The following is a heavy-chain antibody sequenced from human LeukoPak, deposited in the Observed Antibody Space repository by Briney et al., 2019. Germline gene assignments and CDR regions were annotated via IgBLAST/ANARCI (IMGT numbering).Heavy chain of an antibody. CDR3: AKMVSGDSGSYY. CDR1: GFTFSSYA. CDR2: ISYDGSNK. D-gene: IGHD1-26*01. V-gene: IGHV3-30*18. Sequence: PGASLRLSCAASGFTFSSYAMSWVRQAPGKGLEWVAVISYDGSNKYYADSVKGRFTISRDNSKNTLYLQMNSLRAEDTAVYYCAKMVSGDSGSYYWGQGTLVTVSS. J-gene: IGHJ4*02.